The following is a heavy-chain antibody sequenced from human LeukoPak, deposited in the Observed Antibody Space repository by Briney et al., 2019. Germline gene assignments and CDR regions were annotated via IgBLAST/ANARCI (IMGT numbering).Heavy chain of an antibody. CDR3: ARVGYCSSTSCYTYYYYGMDV. Sequence: ASVKVSCKASGYTFTGYYMHWVRQAPGQGLEWMGWINPNSGGTNYAQKFQGRVTMTRDTSISTAYMELSRLRSDDTGVYYCARVGYCSSTSCYTYYYYGMDVWGQGTTVTVSS. CDR1: GYTFTGYY. J-gene: IGHJ6*02. V-gene: IGHV1-2*02. CDR2: INPNSGGT. D-gene: IGHD2-2*02.